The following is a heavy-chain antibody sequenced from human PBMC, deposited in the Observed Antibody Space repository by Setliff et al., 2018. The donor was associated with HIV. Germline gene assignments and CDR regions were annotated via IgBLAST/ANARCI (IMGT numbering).Heavy chain of an antibody. J-gene: IGHJ6*02. Sequence: GGSLRLSCAASGFTFSTFGMNWLRQAPGKGLEWVSYISYTSTTMYYAESVKGRFTISRDNAKNSLYLQMHSLRAEDTAVYYCARDQLAMVRRNGMDVWGQGTTVTVSS. D-gene: IGHD3-10*01. V-gene: IGHV3-48*01. CDR1: GFTFSTFG. CDR2: ISYTSTTM. CDR3: ARDQLAMVRRNGMDV.